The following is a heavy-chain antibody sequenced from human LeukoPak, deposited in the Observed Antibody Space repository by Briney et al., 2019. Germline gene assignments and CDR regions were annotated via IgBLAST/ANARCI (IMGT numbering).Heavy chain of an antibody. CDR1: GFSFRDYG. D-gene: IGHD4/OR15-4a*01. CDR2: IQYDGNNI. J-gene: IGHJ4*02. V-gene: IGHV3-30*02. CDR3: AKDERVYGTNAGTLLDY. Sequence: GGSLRLSCTTSGFSFRDYGMHWVRQASGKGLELVAFIQYDGNNIYYADPVKGRFAISRDDSKNTLYLEMNSLRPEDTALYYCAKDERVYGTNAGTLLDYWGQGTLVSVSS.